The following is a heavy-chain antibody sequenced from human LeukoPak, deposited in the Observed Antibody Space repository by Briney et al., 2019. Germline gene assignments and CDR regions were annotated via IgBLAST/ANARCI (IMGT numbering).Heavy chain of an antibody. J-gene: IGHJ4*02. CDR1: EYTFIGYY. CDR3: ARGGSGGYESPLDY. Sequence: ASVRLSCKASEYTFIGYYMHWVRQAPGQGLEWMGWINPNSGGTNYTQKFQGRVTTTTDTSINTASMELTRLRSDDTAVYYCARGGSGGYESPLDYWGQGTLLSVSS. CDR2: INPNSGGT. V-gene: IGHV1-2*02. D-gene: IGHD5-12*01.